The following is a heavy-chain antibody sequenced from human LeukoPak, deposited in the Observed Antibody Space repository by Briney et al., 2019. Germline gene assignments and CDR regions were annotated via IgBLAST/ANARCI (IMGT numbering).Heavy chain of an antibody. CDR3: ARERGSSGYLNQGY. Sequence: GGPLRLSCAACGLIFSSYEMKWVRQAPEKRLEWVSYISSSGSTIYYADSVKRRFTISRDNAKNSLYLQMHSMSAEHTAVYYCARERGSSGYLNQGYWGQGTLVTVSS. V-gene: IGHV3-48*03. J-gene: IGHJ4*02. D-gene: IGHD3-22*01. CDR1: GLIFSSYE. CDR2: ISSSGSTI.